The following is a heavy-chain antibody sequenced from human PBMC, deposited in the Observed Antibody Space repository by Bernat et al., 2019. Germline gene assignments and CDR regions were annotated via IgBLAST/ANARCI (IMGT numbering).Heavy chain of an antibody. J-gene: IGHJ4*02. Sequence: QLQLQESGPGLVKPSETLSLTCTVSGGSISSSSYYWGWIRQPPGKGLEWIGSIYYSGSTYYNPSLKSRVTISVDTSKNQFSLKLSSVTDADTAVYYCARRGSSGYYLYYFDYWGQGTLVTVSS. CDR3: ARRGSSGYYLYYFDY. CDR1: GGSISSSSYY. D-gene: IGHD3-22*01. V-gene: IGHV4-39*01. CDR2: IYYSGST.